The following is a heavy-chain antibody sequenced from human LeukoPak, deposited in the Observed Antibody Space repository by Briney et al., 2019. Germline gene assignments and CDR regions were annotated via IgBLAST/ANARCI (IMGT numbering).Heavy chain of an antibody. V-gene: IGHV3-23*01. Sequence: GGSLRLSCAASGFRFSNFAMSWVRQAPGKGLEWVSLIIGSSGDTLYADSVKGRFTISRDNAKNTLYLQMNSLRVEDTAVYYCAREGRVSGYDFDCWGQGTLVTVSS. D-gene: IGHD5-12*01. CDR2: IIGSSGDT. CDR1: GFRFSNFA. J-gene: IGHJ4*02. CDR3: AREGRVSGYDFDC.